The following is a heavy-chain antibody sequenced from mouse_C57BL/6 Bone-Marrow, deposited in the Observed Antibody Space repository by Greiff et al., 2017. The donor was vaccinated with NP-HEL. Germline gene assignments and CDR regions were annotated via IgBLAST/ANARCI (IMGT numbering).Heavy chain of an antibody. CDR3: ARIYDGYLAWFAY. Sequence: EVKLQQSGGGLVQPGESLKLSCESNEYEFPSHDMSWVRKTPEKRLELVAAINSDGGSTYYPDTMERRFIISRDNTKKTLYLQMSSLRSEDTALYYCARIYDGYLAWFAYWGQGTLVTVSA. V-gene: IGHV5-2*01. CDR1: EYEFPSHD. CDR2: INSDGGST. J-gene: IGHJ3*01. D-gene: IGHD2-3*01.